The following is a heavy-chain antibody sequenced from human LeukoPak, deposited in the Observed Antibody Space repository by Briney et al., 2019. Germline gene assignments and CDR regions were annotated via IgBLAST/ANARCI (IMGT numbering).Heavy chain of an antibody. J-gene: IGHJ1*01. Sequence: GGSLRLSCAASGFTFSSYEMNWVRQAPGKGLEWVSYISSSGSTIYYADSVKGRFTISRDNAKNSLYLQMNSLRAEDTAVYYCAVQYYYDSSGYYREYFQHWGQGTLVTVSS. D-gene: IGHD3-22*01. CDR2: ISSSGSTI. CDR3: AVQYYYDSSGYYREYFQH. V-gene: IGHV3-48*03. CDR1: GFTFSSYE.